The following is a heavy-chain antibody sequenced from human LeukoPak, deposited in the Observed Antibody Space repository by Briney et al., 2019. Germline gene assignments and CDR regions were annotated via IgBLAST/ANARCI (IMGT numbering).Heavy chain of an antibody. CDR3: ARDFRYLYSSGWYPTLNP. V-gene: IGHV3-7*01. D-gene: IGHD6-19*01. Sequence: PGGSLRLSCAASGFTFSSYWMSWVRQAPGKGLEWVANIKQDGSEKYYVDSVKGRFTISRDNAKNSLYLQMNRLRAEETAVYYCARDFRYLYSSGWYPTLNPWGQGTLVTVSS. CDR1: GFTFSSYW. CDR2: IKQDGSEK. J-gene: IGHJ5*02.